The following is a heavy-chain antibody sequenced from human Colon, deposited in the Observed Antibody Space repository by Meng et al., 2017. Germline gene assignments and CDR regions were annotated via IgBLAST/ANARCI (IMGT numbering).Heavy chain of an antibody. D-gene: IGHD5-12*01. Sequence: QGQSQHGGAGLLKPSETLSLTCAVYGGSFSGYYWSWIRQPPGKGLEWIGEINHSGSTNYNPSLKSRVTISVDTSKNQFSLKLSSVTAADTAVYYCARGRYSGYLPWGQGTLVTASS. CDR3: ARGRYSGYLP. CDR2: INHSGST. V-gene: IGHV4-34*01. CDR1: GGSFSGYY. J-gene: IGHJ5*02.